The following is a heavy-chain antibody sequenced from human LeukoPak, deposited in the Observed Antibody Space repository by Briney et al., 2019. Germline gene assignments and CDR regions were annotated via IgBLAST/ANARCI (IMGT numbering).Heavy chain of an antibody. CDR3: TGNYYGSGSYADFDY. J-gene: IGHJ4*02. D-gene: IGHD3-10*01. CDR2: IRSKANSYAT. CDR1: GFTFSGSA. V-gene: IGHV3-73*01. Sequence: GGSLRLSCAASGFTFSGSAMHWVRQASGKGPEWVGRIRSKANSYATAYAASVKGRFTISRDDSKNTAYLQMDSLKTEDTAVYYCTGNYYGSGSYADFDYWGQGTLVTVSS.